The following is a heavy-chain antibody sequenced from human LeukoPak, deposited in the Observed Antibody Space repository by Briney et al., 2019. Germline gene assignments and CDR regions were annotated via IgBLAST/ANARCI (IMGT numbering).Heavy chain of an antibody. CDR3: ATLYGDYSWYFDL. V-gene: IGHV3-23*01. J-gene: IGHJ2*01. Sequence: GGSLRLSCTSSQLTFNRYVMAWVRQAPGKGLEWASTISASGGTTYYADSVQGRFTISRDNSKNTLYLQMNSLRAEDTAVYYCATLYGDYSWYFDLWGRGTLVTVSS. CDR1: QLTFNRYV. D-gene: IGHD4-17*01. CDR2: ISASGGTT.